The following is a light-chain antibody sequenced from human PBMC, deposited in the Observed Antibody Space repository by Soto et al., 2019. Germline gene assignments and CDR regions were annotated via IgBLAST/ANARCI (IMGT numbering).Light chain of an antibody. CDR3: QQYDDLPLLT. Sequence: DIQMTQSPSSLSASVGDRVTITCQASQDISNYLNWYQQKPGKAPKLLIYGASNLETGVPSRFSGSGSGTDFTFTISSLQPEDIATYYCQQYDDLPLLTFGGGTKVEIK. V-gene: IGKV1-33*01. CDR2: GAS. J-gene: IGKJ4*01. CDR1: QDISNY.